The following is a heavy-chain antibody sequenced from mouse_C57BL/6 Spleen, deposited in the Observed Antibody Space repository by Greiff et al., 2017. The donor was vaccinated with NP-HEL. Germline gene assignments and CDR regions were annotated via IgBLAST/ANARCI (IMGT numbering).Heavy chain of an antibody. Sequence: VQLQQSGPELVKPGASVKISCKASGYTFTDYYMNWVKQSHGKSLEWIGDINPNNGGTSYNQKFKGKATLTVDKSSSTAYMELRSLTSEDSAVYYCARSGFTTAFDYWGQGTTLTVSS. J-gene: IGHJ2*01. D-gene: IGHD1-2*01. V-gene: IGHV1-26*01. CDR3: ARSGFTTAFDY. CDR2: INPNNGGT. CDR1: GYTFTDYY.